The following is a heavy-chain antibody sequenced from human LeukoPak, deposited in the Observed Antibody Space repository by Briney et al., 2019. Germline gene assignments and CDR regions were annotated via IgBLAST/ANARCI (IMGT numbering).Heavy chain of an antibody. CDR2: IRSKAYGGTT. J-gene: IGHJ6*03. Sequence: GGSLRLSCTASGFTFGDYAMSWFRQAPGKGLEWVGFIRSKAYGGTTEYAASVKGRFTISRDDSKSIAYLQMNSLKTEDTAVYYCTRDRRVVPAAMYYYYYMDVWGKGTTVTVSS. V-gene: IGHV3-49*03. CDR3: TRDRRVVPAAMYYYYYMDV. D-gene: IGHD2-2*01. CDR1: GFTFGDYA.